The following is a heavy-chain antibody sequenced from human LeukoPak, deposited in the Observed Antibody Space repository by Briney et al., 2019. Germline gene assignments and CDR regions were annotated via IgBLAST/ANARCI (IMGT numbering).Heavy chain of an antibody. Sequence: GGSLRLSCAAYGFTFSNAWMSWVRQAPGKGLEWVGRTKSKTDGGTTDYAAPVKGRFTISTDGSQNTLYLPMNSLKTEDTAVYYCTTFEYWGQGTLVTVSS. CDR3: TTFEY. V-gene: IGHV3-15*01. CDR2: TKSKTDGGTT. J-gene: IGHJ4*02. CDR1: GFTFSNAW.